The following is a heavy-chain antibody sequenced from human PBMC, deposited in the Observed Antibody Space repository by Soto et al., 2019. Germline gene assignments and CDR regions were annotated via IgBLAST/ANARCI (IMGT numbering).Heavy chain of an antibody. Sequence: GGSLRLSCAASGFTFSSYGMHWVRQAPGKGLEWVAVIWYDGSNKYYADSVKGRFTISRDNSKNTLYLQMNSLRAEDTAVYYCAREVKMFCGGDCYAFDYWGQGTLVTVSS. D-gene: IGHD2-21*02. V-gene: IGHV3-33*01. CDR1: GFTFSSYG. CDR2: IWYDGSNK. J-gene: IGHJ4*02. CDR3: AREVKMFCGGDCYAFDY.